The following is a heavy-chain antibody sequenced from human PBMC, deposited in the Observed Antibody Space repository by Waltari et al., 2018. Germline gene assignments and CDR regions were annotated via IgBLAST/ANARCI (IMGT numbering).Heavy chain of an antibody. CDR1: VFSFSNVG. Sequence: QVLLVESGGGVVQPGTSLRLSCAASVFSFSNVGFHWVRQAPGKGLESVAVISYDGRDLYYADSVKGRATISRDNSKNTLYLQMNSLRPEDTAVYYCAKEGVVINGYYFDYWGQGTLVTVSS. J-gene: IGHJ4*02. CDR3: AKEGVVINGYYFDY. V-gene: IGHV3-30*18. D-gene: IGHD2-21*01. CDR2: ISYDGRDL.